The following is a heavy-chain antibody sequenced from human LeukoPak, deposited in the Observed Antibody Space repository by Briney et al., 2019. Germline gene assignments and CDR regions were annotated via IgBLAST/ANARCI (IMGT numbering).Heavy chain of an antibody. V-gene: IGHV3-9*01. CDR3: AKDPRAVAGYYFDY. J-gene: IGHJ4*02. CDR2: ISWNSDNI. Sequence: PGRSLRLSCAASGFTFDDYAMPWVRQAPGKGLEWVSGISWNSDNIGYADSVKGRFTISRDNAKNSLFVQMNSLRAEDTALYFCAKDPRAVAGYYFDYWGQGILVTVSS. CDR1: GFTFDDYA. D-gene: IGHD6-19*01.